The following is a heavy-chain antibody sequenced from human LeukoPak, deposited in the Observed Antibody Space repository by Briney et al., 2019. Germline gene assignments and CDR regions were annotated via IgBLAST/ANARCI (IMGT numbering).Heavy chain of an antibody. J-gene: IGHJ4*02. Sequence: SETLSLTCTVSGGSISSSSYYWGWIRQPPGKGLEWIGSIYYSGSTYYNPSLKSRVTISVDTSKNQFSLKLSSVTAADTAVYYCASGGFGEVTFDYWGQGTLVTVSS. CDR1: GGSISSSSYY. V-gene: IGHV4-39*07. D-gene: IGHD3-10*01. CDR3: ASGGFGEVTFDY. CDR2: IYYSGST.